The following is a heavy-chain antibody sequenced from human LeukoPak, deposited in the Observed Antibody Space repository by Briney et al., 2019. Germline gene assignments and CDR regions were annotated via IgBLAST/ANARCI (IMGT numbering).Heavy chain of an antibody. CDR3: AREGGTVVTSDY. V-gene: IGHV4-31*03. CDR1: GDSISNGAYY. CDR2: IHNSGNT. Sequence: SETLSLTCTVSGDSISNGAYYWSWIRQHPGKGLEWIGYIHNSGNTYYNPSLRRRVIMSLDTSKSQSSLKLNSVTAADTAVYFCAREGGTVVTSDYWGQGTLVTVSS. J-gene: IGHJ4*02. D-gene: IGHD4-23*01.